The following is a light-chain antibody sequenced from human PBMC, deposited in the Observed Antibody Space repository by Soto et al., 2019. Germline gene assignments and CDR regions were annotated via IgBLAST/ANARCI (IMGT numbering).Light chain of an antibody. V-gene: IGLV1-47*02. CDR1: SSNIGSNY. CDR3: AAWDDSLSGPV. CDR2: SNN. J-gene: IGLJ3*02. Sequence: QSVLTQPPSASGTPGQKVTISCSGSSSNIGSNYVYWYQQLPGTAPQRLIYSNNQRPSGVPDRFSGSKTGTYASLAISGLRAADEAAYYCAAWDDSLSGPVFGGGTKLTVL.